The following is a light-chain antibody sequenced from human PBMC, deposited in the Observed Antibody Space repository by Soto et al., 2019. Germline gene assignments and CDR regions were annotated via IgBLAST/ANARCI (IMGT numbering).Light chain of an antibody. V-gene: IGKV3-15*01. J-gene: IGKJ2*01. CDR1: QSVRSN. CDR3: QQYNDWPGT. Sequence: EVVMTQSPGTLSVSPGERATLSCRASQSVRSNLAWYQQKPGQAPRLLIYRASTRATGIPARFSGSGSGTELALTISSLHSEDFAVDYCQQYNDWPGTFGQGTTLEVK. CDR2: RAS.